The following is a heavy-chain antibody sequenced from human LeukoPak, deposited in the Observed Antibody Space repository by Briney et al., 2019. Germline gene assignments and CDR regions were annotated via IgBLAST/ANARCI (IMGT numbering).Heavy chain of an antibody. Sequence: GASVKVSCKASGYTFTNNFMHWVRQAPGQGLEWIGIINPSGDNTWYAQKFQGRVTMTRDMATSTDYLEVSSLRSEDTAVYYCARDEIYYDILTGYRHFDYWGQGTLVTVFS. D-gene: IGHD3-9*01. J-gene: IGHJ4*02. CDR1: GYTFTNNF. V-gene: IGHV1-46*01. CDR2: INPSGDNT. CDR3: ARDEIYYDILTGYRHFDY.